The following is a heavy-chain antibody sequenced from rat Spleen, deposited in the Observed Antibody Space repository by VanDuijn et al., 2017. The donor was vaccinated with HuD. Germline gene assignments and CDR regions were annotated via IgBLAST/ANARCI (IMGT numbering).Heavy chain of an antibody. J-gene: IGHJ3*01. CDR2: ISTSGGST. CDR3: AKGTPLFAY. D-gene: IGHD1-11*01. V-gene: IGHV5-25*01. CDR1: GFTFSNYD. Sequence: EVQLVESGGGLVQPGRSLKLSCAASGFTFSNYDMAWVRQAPTKGLEWVASISTSGGSTYYRDSVKGRFTVSRDNAKSTLYLQMDSLRSEDTATYYCAKGTPLFAYWGQGTLVTVSS.